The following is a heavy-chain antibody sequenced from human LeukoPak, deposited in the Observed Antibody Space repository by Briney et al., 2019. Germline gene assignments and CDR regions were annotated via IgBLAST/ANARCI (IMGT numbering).Heavy chain of an antibody. V-gene: IGHV5-51*01. CDR1: GYSFTSYW. J-gene: IGHJ3*02. CDR3: ARQAGYCSSTSCGDAFDI. D-gene: IGHD2-2*01. Sequence: GESLKISCKGSGYSFTSYWIGWVRQMPGKGLEWMGIIYPGDSDTRYSPSFQGQDTISTDKSISTAYLQWSSLKASDTAMYYCARQAGYCSSTSCGDAFDIWGQGTMVTVSS. CDR2: IYPGDSDT.